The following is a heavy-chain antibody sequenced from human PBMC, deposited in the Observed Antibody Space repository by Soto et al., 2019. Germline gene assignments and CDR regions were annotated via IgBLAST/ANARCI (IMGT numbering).Heavy chain of an antibody. Sequence: EVQLVESGGGLIQPGGSLRLSCAASGFTVSSNYMSWVRQAPGKGLEWVSVIYSGGSTYYADSVKGRFTISRDNSKNTLYLQTNSLRAEDTAVYYCARDRVESGYPEYCQNWGQGTLVTVSS. CDR3: ARDRVESGYPEYCQN. J-gene: IGHJ1*01. CDR1: GFTVSSNY. V-gene: IGHV3-53*01. CDR2: IYSGGST. D-gene: IGHD3-22*01.